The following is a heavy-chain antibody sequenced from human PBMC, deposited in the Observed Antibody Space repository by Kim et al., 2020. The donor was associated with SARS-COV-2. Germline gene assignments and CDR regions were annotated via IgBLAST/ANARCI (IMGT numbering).Heavy chain of an antibody. CDR2: IYYSGST. D-gene: IGHD3-16*02. Sequence: SETLSLTCTVSGGSISSGGYYWSWIRQHPGKGLEWIGYIYYSGSTYYNPSLKSRVTISVDTSKNQFSLKLSSVTAADTAVYYCARDLITTTIDIPTGFDPWGQGTLVTVSS. CDR1: GGSISSGGYY. J-gene: IGHJ5*02. CDR3: ARDLITTTIDIPTGFDP. V-gene: IGHV4-31*03.